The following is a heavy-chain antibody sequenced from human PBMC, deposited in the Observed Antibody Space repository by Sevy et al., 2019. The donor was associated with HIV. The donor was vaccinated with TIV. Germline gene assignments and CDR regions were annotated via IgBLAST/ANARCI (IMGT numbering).Heavy chain of an antibody. CDR3: ARGGCSSTSCYRYYHYYGMDV. V-gene: IGHV4-59*01. CDR1: GGSISSYY. J-gene: IGHJ6*02. D-gene: IGHD2-2*01. CDR2: IYYSGST. Sequence: SETLSLTCTVSGGSISSYYWSWIRQPPGKGLEWIGYIYYSGSTNYNPSLKSRVTISVDTSKNQFSLKLSSVTAADTAVYYCARGGCSSTSCYRYYHYYGMDVWGQGTTVTVSS.